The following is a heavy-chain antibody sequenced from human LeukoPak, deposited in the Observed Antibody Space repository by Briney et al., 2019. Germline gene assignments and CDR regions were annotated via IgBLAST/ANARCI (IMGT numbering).Heavy chain of an antibody. D-gene: IGHD4-11*01. CDR1: GFTFSSHS. J-gene: IGHJ3*02. CDR3: ARGYNNYGYVFDI. V-gene: IGHV3-21*01. Sequence: GGSLRLSCAASGFTFSSHSMNWVRQAPGKGLEWVSSISSSSIYIYYADSVKGRFTISRDNAKNSLYLQMNSLRAEDTAVYYCARGYNNYGYVFDIWGQGTVVIVSS. CDR2: ISSSSIYI.